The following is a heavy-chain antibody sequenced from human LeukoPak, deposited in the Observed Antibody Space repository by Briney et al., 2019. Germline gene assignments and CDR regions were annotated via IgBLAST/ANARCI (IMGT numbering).Heavy chain of an antibody. CDR1: GFTFSTYA. D-gene: IGHD3-10*01. Sequence: GGSLRLSCAASGFTFSTYAMTWVRQAPGKGLEWVSTISGSGGSTYYADSVKGRLTISRDNSKNTLYLQMNSLRAEDTAVYYCARQTPMGDAFDIWGQGTMVTVSS. CDR2: ISGSGGST. V-gene: IGHV3-23*01. J-gene: IGHJ3*02. CDR3: ARQTPMGDAFDI.